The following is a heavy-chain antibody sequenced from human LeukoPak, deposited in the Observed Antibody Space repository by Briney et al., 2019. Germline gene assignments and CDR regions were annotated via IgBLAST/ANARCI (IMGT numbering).Heavy chain of an antibody. CDR2: IYTSGST. CDR3: AREAYYYDSSGYYDY. J-gene: IGHJ4*02. CDR1: GGSLSSGSYY. Sequence: SQTLSVTCTVSGGSLSSGSYYWSWIRQPAGKGLEWIGRIYTSGSTNCNPYLKSRVTISVDTSKNQFSLKLSSVTAADTAVYYCAREAYYYDSSGYYDYWGQGTLVTVSS. D-gene: IGHD3-22*01. V-gene: IGHV4-61*02.